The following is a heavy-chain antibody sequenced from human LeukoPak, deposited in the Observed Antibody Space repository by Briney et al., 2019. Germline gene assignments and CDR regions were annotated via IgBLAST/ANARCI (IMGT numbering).Heavy chain of an antibody. CDR2: IYHSGST. CDR3: ARRPVETPQNGFDY. D-gene: IGHD4-23*01. CDR1: GGSISSSNW. J-gene: IGHJ4*02. V-gene: IGHV4-4*02. Sequence: SETLSLTCAVSGGSISSSNWWSWVRQPPGRGLEWIGEIYHSGSTNYNPSLKSRVTISVDKSKNQFSLKLSSVTAADTAVYYCARRPVETPQNGFDYWGQGTLVTVSS.